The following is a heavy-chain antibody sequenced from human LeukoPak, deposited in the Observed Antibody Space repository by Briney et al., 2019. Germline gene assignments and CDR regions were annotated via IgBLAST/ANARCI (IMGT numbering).Heavy chain of an antibody. J-gene: IGHJ4*02. Sequence: GRSLRLSCAASGFTFDDYAMHWVRQAPGKGLEWVSGISWNSGSIGYADSVKGRFTISRDNSKNTLYLQMNSLRAEDTAVYYCAKGIAAAGNEPFDYWGQGTLVTVSS. V-gene: IGHV3-9*01. CDR2: ISWNSGSI. D-gene: IGHD6-13*01. CDR3: AKGIAAAGNEPFDY. CDR1: GFTFDDYA.